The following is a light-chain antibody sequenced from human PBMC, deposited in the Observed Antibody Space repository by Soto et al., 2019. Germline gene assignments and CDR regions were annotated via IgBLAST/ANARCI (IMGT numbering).Light chain of an antibody. Sequence: QSVLTQPPSVSGAPGQRVTISCTGRSSNIGAGYDVHGYQQLPGAAPKLLIYGNSNRPSGVPDRFSGSKSGTSASLAITGLQAEDEADYYCQSYDSSLSGSVFGGGTKVTVL. V-gene: IGLV1-40*01. J-gene: IGLJ3*02. CDR3: QSYDSSLSGSV. CDR1: SSNIGAGYD. CDR2: GNS.